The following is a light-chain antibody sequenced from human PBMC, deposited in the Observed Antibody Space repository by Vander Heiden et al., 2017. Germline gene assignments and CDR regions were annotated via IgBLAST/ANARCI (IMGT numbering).Light chain of an antibody. V-gene: IGLV2-14*01. CDR1: SNDVGGYNY. J-gene: IGLJ1*01. CDR2: DVS. Sequence: QSALTQPASVSGSPGQSITISCTGTSNDVGGYNYVSWSQTDPGKAPKLMIYDVSNRPSGVSNLFSGSKSGNTASLTISGLQAEDEADYYCSSYTSSSSYVFGTGTKVTVL. CDR3: SSYTSSSSYV.